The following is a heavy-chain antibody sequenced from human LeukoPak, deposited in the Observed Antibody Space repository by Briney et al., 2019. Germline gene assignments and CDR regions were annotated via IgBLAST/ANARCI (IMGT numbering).Heavy chain of an antibody. Sequence: SETLSLTCAVSGGSISSGGYSWSWIRQPPGKGLEWIGYILYSGTTNSNPSLKSRVNISLDTSNNQISLKLTSVTAADTAVYFCARMGGYSGYATHWGQGILVTVSS. CDR1: GGSISSGGYS. D-gene: IGHD5-12*01. CDR3: ARMGGYSGYATH. CDR2: ILYSGTT. J-gene: IGHJ4*02. V-gene: IGHV4-61*08.